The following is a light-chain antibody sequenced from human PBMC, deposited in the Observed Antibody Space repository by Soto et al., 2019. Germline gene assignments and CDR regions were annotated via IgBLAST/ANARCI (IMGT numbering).Light chain of an antibody. J-gene: IGLJ1*01. CDR2: DVS. V-gene: IGLV2-14*01. CDR3: SSYTSSSTL. Sequence: QSVLTQPASVSGSPGQSITISCTGTHSDIGGYNYVSWYQQHPGKAPKLMIYDVSNRPSGVSNRFSGSKSGNTASLTISGLQAEDEADYYCSSYTSSSTLFGTGTKVTVL. CDR1: HSDIGGYNY.